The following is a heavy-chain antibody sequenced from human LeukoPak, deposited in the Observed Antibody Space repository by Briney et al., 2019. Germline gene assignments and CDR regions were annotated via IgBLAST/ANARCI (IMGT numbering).Heavy chain of an antibody. CDR2: IIPIFGTA. CDR1: GGTFSSYA. D-gene: IGHD3-16*02. V-gene: IGHV1-69*13. J-gene: IGHJ4*02. Sequence: ASVKVSCKASGGTFSSYAISWVRQAPGQGLEWMGGIIPIFGTANYAQKFQGRVTITADESTSTAYMELSSLRSEDTAVYYCATSDYYDYVWGSYRNLDYWGQGTLVTVSS. CDR3: ATSDYYDYVWGSYRNLDY.